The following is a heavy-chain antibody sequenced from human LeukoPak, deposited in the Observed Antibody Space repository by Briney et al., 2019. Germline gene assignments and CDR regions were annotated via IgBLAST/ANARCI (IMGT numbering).Heavy chain of an antibody. J-gene: IGHJ5*02. CDR2: ISAYNGNT. D-gene: IGHD3-3*01. V-gene: IGHV1-18*01. Sequence: ASVKVSCKASGYTFTSYGISRVRQAPGQGLEWMGWISAYNGNTNYAQKLQGRVTMTTDTSTSTAYMELRSLRSDDTAVYYCARAPDFWSGQGVNWFDPWGQGTLVTVSS. CDR3: ARAPDFWSGQGVNWFDP. CDR1: GYTFTSYG.